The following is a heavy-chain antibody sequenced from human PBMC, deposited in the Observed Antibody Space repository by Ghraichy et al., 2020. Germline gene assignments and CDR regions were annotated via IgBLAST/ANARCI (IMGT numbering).Heavy chain of an antibody. V-gene: IGHV4-59*01. J-gene: IGHJ4*02. CDR1: GGSISSYY. CDR3: ATGGGSGYIIRPFDY. Sequence: SETLSLTCTVSGGSISSYYWSWIRQPPGKGLEWIGCIFYTGSTDYNPSLKSRVTISVDTSKHQFSLKLSSVTAADTAVYYCATGGGSGYIIRPFDYWSQGTLVTVSS. CDR2: IFYTGST. D-gene: IGHD3-22*01.